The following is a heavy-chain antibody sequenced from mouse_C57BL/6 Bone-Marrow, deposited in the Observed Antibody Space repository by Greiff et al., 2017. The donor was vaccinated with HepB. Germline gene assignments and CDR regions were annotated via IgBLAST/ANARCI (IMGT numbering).Heavy chain of an antibody. CDR2: SRNKANDYTT. Sequence: EVQLQESGGGLVQSGRSLRLSCATSGFTFSDFYMEWVRQAPGKGLEWIAASRNKANDYTTEYSASVKGRFIVSRDTSQSILYLQMNALRAEDTAIYYCASYYDGYFDVWGTGTTVTVSS. V-gene: IGHV7-1*01. CDR1: GFTFSDFY. J-gene: IGHJ1*03. D-gene: IGHD2-4*01. CDR3: ASYYDGYFDV.